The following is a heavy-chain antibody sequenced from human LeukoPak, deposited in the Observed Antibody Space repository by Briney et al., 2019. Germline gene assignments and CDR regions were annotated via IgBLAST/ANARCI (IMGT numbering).Heavy chain of an antibody. Sequence: SETLSLTCTVSGGSISSYYWSWIRQPPGKGLEWIGYIYYSGSTNYNPSLKSRVTISVDTSKNQFSLKLSSVTAADTAVYYCARLEGSIVAAGTGPYYYYGMDVWGQGTTVTVSS. CDR2: IYYSGST. D-gene: IGHD6-13*01. CDR1: GGSISSYY. CDR3: ARLEGSIVAAGTGPYYYYGMDV. J-gene: IGHJ6*02. V-gene: IGHV4-59*08.